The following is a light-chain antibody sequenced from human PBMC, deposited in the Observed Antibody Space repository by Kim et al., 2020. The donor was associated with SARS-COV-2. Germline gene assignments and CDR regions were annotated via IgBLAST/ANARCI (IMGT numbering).Light chain of an antibody. Sequence: PGQSVTISCTGTSSDVGGYNYVSWYQQHPGKAPKRMIYEVSKRPSGVPDRFSGSKSGNTASLTVSGLQAEDEADYYCSSYAGSNNVFGTGTKVTVL. J-gene: IGLJ1*01. CDR3: SSYAGSNNV. CDR2: EVS. V-gene: IGLV2-8*01. CDR1: SSDVGGYNY.